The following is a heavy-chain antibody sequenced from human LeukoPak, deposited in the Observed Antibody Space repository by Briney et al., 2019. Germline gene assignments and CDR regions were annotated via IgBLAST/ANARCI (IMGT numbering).Heavy chain of an antibody. V-gene: IGHV4-59*01. D-gene: IGHD3-3*01. CDR3: ASTNIDFWSGYYIDY. CDR1: GGSISSYY. CDR2: IYYSGST. J-gene: IGHJ4*02. Sequence: KPSETLSLTCTVSGGSISSYYWSWIRQPPGKGLEWIGYIYYSGSTNYNPSLKSRVTISVDTSKNQFSLKLSSVTAADTAVYYCASTNIDFWSGYYIDYWRQETLVTVSS.